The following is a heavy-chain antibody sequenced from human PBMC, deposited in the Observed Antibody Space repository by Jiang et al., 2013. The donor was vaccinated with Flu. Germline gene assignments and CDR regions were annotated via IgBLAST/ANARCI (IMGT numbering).Heavy chain of an antibody. Sequence: LLKPSETLSLTCAVSGYSISSGYYWGWIRQPPGKGLEWIGSIYHSGSTYYNPSLKSRVTISVDTSKNQFSLKLSSVTAADTAVYYCARTHCSGGSCYRLAPVEAFDIWGQGTMVTVSS. V-gene: IGHV4-38-2*01. D-gene: IGHD2-15*01. CDR2: IYHSGST. CDR3: ARTHCSGGSCYRLAPVEAFDI. CDR1: GYSISSGYY. J-gene: IGHJ3*02.